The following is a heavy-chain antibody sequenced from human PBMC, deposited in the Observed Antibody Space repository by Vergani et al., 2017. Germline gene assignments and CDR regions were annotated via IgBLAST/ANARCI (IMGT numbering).Heavy chain of an antibody. J-gene: IGHJ4*02. CDR1: GFTFSACP. Sequence: EVQLLQSGGGVIQPGGSVRLSCAASGFTFSACPMTWVRQAPGKGLEWVPAISARYPSTYYADSEKGRFTISRDNSKNMLYLQMNSLRAEDTAVYYCARLSYDTTPYLQGGYDCWGQGTLVSVSS. CDR3: ARLSYDTTPYLQGGYDC. D-gene: IGHD3-22*01. CDR2: ISARYPST. V-gene: IGHV3-23*01.